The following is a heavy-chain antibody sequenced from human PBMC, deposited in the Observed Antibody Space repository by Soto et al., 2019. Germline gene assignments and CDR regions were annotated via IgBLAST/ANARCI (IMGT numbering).Heavy chain of an antibody. J-gene: IGHJ4*02. V-gene: IGHV3-23*01. Sequence: GDSLRPSCAASGFTFSSYAISWLRQALGKGLELVSSISGSGGRTYYADSVKGRFTISRDNSKNPLYLQMNSLRAEDTAVYYCAKDPPRLPYCGGDCFISWGQGTLVTVSS. D-gene: IGHD2-21*02. CDR3: AKDPPRLPYCGGDCFIS. CDR1: GFTFSSYA. CDR2: ISGSGGRT.